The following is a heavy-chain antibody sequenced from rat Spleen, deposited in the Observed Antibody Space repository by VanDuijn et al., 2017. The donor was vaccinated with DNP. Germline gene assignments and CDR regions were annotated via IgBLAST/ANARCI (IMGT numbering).Heavy chain of an antibody. D-gene: IGHD4-3*01. V-gene: IGHV5-25*01. CDR1: GFTFSSYY. Sequence: EVQLVESGGGLVQPGRSLKLSCAASGFTFSSYYMAWVRQAPKMGLEWVATISTSGSRPNYPDSVKGRFTISRDNAKNTLYLQMNSLRSEDMATYYCVRWNSGHFDYWGQGVMVTVSS. J-gene: IGHJ2*01. CDR3: VRWNSGHFDY. CDR2: ISTSGSRP.